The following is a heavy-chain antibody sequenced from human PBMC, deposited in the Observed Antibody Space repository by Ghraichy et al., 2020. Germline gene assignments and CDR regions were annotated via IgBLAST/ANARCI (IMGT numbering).Heavy chain of an antibody. Sequence: GGSLRLSCSASGFTFSSYAMHWVRQAPGKGLEYVSAISSNGGSTYYADSVKGRFTISRDNSKNTLYLQMSSLRAEDTAVYYCVKDTVGYCSGGSCYFSPNFDYWGQGTLVTVSS. D-gene: IGHD2-15*01. CDR2: ISSNGGST. J-gene: IGHJ4*02. CDR3: VKDTVGYCSGGSCYFSPNFDY. V-gene: IGHV3-64D*06. CDR1: GFTFSSYA.